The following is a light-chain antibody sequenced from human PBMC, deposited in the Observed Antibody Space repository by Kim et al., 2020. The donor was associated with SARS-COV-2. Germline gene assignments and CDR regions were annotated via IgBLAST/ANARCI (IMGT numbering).Light chain of an antibody. Sequence: DIVMTQSPLSLPVTPGEPASISCRSSQSLLHSNGYNYLEWYLQKPGQTPQLLIYLGSNPASGVPDRFSGSGSGTDFTLKISSVEAEDVAVYYCMQAIKTSPTFGEGTKVDIK. CDR2: LGS. V-gene: IGKV2-28*01. CDR1: QSLLHSNGYNY. J-gene: IGKJ1*01. CDR3: MQAIKTSPT.